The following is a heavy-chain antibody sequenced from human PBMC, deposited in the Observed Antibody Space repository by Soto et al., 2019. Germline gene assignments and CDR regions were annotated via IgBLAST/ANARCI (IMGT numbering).Heavy chain of an antibody. V-gene: IGHV1-18*01. Sequence: ASVKVSCKASGYTFTSYGISWVRQAPGQGLEWMGWISAYNGNTNYAQKLQGRVTRTTDTSTSTAYMELRSLRSDDTAVYYCARDKYYDSSSYPVRVFDYWGQGTLVTVSS. CDR2: ISAYNGNT. D-gene: IGHD3-22*01. CDR1: GYTFTSYG. J-gene: IGHJ4*02. CDR3: ARDKYYDSSSYPVRVFDY.